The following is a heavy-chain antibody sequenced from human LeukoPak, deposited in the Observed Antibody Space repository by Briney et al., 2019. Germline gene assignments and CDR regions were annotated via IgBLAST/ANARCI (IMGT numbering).Heavy chain of an antibody. CDR2: IGSSGSTI. V-gene: IGHV3-48*01. D-gene: IGHD2-2*01. CDR1: GFAFNNYA. CDR3: ARRYCSSVTCYAFDI. Sequence: PGGSLRLSCAASGFAFNNYAMNWVRQAPGRGLEWVSYIGSSGSTIYYADSVRGRFTISRDNAKNSLYLQMNSLRAEDTAVYYCARRYCSSVTCYAFDIWGQGTMVTVSS. J-gene: IGHJ3*02.